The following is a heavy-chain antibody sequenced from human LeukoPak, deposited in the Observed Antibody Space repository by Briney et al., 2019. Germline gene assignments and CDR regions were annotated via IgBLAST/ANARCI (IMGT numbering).Heavy chain of an antibody. CDR2: INAGNGNT. CDR1: GYTFTSYA. D-gene: IGHD3-22*01. V-gene: IGHV1-3*01. CDR3: ARTFATYYYDSSGRRGAFDI. Sequence: EASVKVSCKASGYTFTSYAMHWVRQAPGQRLEWMGWINAGNGNTKYSQKFQGRVTITRDTSASTAYTELSSLRSEDTAVYYCARTFATYYYDSSGRRGAFDIWGQGTMVTVSS. J-gene: IGHJ3*02.